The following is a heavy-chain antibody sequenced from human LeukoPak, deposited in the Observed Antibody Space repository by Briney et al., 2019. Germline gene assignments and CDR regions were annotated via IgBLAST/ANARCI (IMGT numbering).Heavy chain of an antibody. CDR1: GYTFTSYD. D-gene: IGHD4-17*01. Sequence: ASVKVSCKASGYTFTSYDINWVRQATGQGLEWMGWMNPNSGNTGYAQKLQGRVTMTTDTSTSTAYMELRSLRSDDTAVYYCARNRRAMTTVTPEFDYWGQGTLVTVSS. CDR2: MNPNSGNT. CDR3: ARNRRAMTTVTPEFDY. J-gene: IGHJ4*02. V-gene: IGHV1-8*02.